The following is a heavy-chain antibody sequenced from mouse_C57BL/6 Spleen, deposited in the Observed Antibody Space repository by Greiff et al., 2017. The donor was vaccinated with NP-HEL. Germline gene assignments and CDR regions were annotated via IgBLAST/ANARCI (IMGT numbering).Heavy chain of an antibody. J-gene: IGHJ4*01. D-gene: IGHD1-1*01. CDR1: GYAFSSSW. V-gene: IGHV1-82*01. CDR3: AVVAKNYAMDY. Sequence: VQLQESGPELVKPGASVKISCKASGYAFSSSWMNWVKQRPGKGLEWIGRIYPGDGDTNYNGKFKGKATLTADKSSSTAYMQLSSLTSEDSAVYFCAVVAKNYAMDYWGQGTSVTVSS. CDR2: IYPGDGDT.